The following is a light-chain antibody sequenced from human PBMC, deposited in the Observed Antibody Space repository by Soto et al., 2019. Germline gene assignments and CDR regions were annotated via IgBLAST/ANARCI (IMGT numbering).Light chain of an antibody. CDR3: QQYGSSGT. CDR2: GAS. J-gene: IGKJ1*01. Sequence: IVMTQSPATLSASPGERATLSCRASQSVSSILAWYQQKPGQAPRLLIYGASTRATGIPARFSGSGSGTDFTLTISRLEPEDFAVYYCQQYGSSGTFGQGTKVDIK. V-gene: IGKV3-15*01. CDR1: QSVSSI.